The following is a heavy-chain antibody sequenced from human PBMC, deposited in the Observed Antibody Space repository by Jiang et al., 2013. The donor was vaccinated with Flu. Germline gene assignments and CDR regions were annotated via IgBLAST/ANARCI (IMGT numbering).Heavy chain of an antibody. Sequence: LLKPSETLSLTCTVSGGSISNFYWSWIRQPPGKGLEWIGYIYTSGSTNYNPSLKSRVTISVDTSNNQFSLQLTSVTAADTAVYYCARGRDYYDSSGYYPYYMDVWGKGTTVTVSS. CDR1: GGSISNFY. J-gene: IGHJ6*03. CDR2: IYTSGST. D-gene: IGHD3-22*01. V-gene: IGHV4-4*09. CDR3: ARGRDYYDSSGYYPYYMDV.